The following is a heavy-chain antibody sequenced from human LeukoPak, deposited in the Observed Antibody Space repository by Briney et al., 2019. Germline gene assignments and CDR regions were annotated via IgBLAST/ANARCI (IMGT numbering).Heavy chain of an antibody. V-gene: IGHV1-18*01. D-gene: IGHD3-10*01. J-gene: IGHJ4*02. CDR3: ARDRLNYYYGSGSYLDY. CDR1: GYTFTSYG. CDR2: ISAYNGNT. Sequence: GASVKVSCKASGYTFTSYGISWVRQAPGQGLEWMGWISAYNGNTNYAQKLQGGVTMTTDTSTSTAYMELRSLRSDDTAVYYCARDRLNYYYGSGSYLDYWGQGTLVTVSS.